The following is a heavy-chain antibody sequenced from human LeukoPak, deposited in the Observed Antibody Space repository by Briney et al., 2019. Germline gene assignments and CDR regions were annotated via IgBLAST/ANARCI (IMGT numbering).Heavy chain of an antibody. CDR1: GYTLTELS. CDR3: ARRLALGLGRMVPYTMR. CDR2: FDPEDGET. Sequence: ASVKVSCKVSGYTLTELSMHWVRQAPGRGLEWMGGFDPEDGETIYAQKFQGRVTMTEDTSTDTAYMELSSLRSEDMAVYYCARRLALGLGRMVPYTMRWGQGTLVTVSS. D-gene: IGHD3-10*01. V-gene: IGHV1-24*01. J-gene: IGHJ4*02.